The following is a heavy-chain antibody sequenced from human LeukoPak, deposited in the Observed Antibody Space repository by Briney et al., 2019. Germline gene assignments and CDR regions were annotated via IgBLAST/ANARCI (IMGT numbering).Heavy chain of an antibody. CDR1: GFTFSSYS. D-gene: IGHD2-2*02. Sequence: TGGSLRLSCAASGFTFSSYSMNWVRQAPGKGLEWVSSISSSSSYIYYADSVKGRFTISRDNSKNTLYLQMNSLRAEDTAVYYCAKATRGRCSSTSCYSVNHWGQGTLVTVSS. CDR3: AKATRGRCSSTSCYSVNH. CDR2: ISSSSSYI. J-gene: IGHJ5*02. V-gene: IGHV3-21*04.